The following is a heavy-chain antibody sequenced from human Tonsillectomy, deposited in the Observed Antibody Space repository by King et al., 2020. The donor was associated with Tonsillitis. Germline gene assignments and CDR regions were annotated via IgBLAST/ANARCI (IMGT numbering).Heavy chain of an antibody. Sequence: VQLVESGGGVVQPGRSLRLSCAASGFTFSDYDVHWVRQAPGKGLEWVAVISSDGSNKYYADSVEGRFTISRDNSKNTLYLQLNSLSAEDTALYFCARAPRPGHSSSWSYYFALWGRGTLVPASS. V-gene: IGHV3-30-3*01. D-gene: IGHD6-13*01. CDR3: ARAPRPGHSSSWSYYFAL. CDR1: GFTFSDYD. CDR2: ISSDGSNK. J-gene: IGHJ2*01.